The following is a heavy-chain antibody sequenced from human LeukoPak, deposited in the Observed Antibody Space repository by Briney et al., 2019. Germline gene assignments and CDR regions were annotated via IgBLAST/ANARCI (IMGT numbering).Heavy chain of an antibody. D-gene: IGHD5-24*01. CDR2: INPNSGGT. CDR3: ARDPDGYNTSPHDY. Sequence: ASVKVSCKASGYTFTGYYMHWVRQVPGQGLEWMGWINPNSGGTNYAQKFQGRVTMTRDTSISTAYMELSRLRSDDTAVYYCARDPDGYNTSPHDYWGQGTLVTVSS. V-gene: IGHV1-2*02. CDR1: GYTFTGYY. J-gene: IGHJ4*02.